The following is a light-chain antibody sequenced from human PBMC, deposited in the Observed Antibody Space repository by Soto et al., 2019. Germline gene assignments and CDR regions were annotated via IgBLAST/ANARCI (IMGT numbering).Light chain of an antibody. J-gene: IGLJ3*02. Sequence: QSVLTQPASLSGSPGQSLTISCTGTSSDVGAYNFVSWYQPHPGKAPKLMIYEVSNPPSGVSNRFSGSKSDNTASLTISGLHTEDEADYYCASYTTPSTWLFGGGTKLTVL. V-gene: IGLV2-14*01. CDR1: SSDVGAYNF. CDR3: ASYTTPSTWL. CDR2: EVS.